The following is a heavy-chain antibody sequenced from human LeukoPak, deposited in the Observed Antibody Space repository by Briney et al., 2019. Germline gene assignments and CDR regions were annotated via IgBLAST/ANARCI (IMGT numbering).Heavy chain of an antibody. Sequence: PGGSLRLSCAASGFTFSSYGMSWVRQAPGKGLEWVSAISGSGGSTYYADSVKGRFTISRDNSKNTLYLQMNSLRAEDTAVYYCAKDGLWFGEFLDYWGQGTLVTVSS. CDR2: ISGSGGST. J-gene: IGHJ4*02. CDR3: AKDGLWFGEFLDY. V-gene: IGHV3-23*01. D-gene: IGHD3-10*01. CDR1: GFTFSSYG.